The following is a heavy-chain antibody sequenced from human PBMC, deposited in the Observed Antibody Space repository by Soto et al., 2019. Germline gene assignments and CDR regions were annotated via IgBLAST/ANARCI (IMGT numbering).Heavy chain of an antibody. Sequence: QVQLQESGPGLVKPSQTLSLTCTVSGGSISSGDYYWSWIRQPPGKGLEWIGYIYYSGSTYYNPSLKSRVTISVDTSKIQFSLKLSSVTAADTAVYYCARVEYSYGYYYYGMDVWGQGTTVTVSS. CDR2: IYYSGST. J-gene: IGHJ6*02. V-gene: IGHV4-30-4*01. CDR1: GGSISSGDYY. CDR3: ARVEYSYGYYYYGMDV. D-gene: IGHD5-18*01.